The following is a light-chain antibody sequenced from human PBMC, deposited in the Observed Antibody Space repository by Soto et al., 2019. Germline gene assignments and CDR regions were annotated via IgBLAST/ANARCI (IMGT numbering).Light chain of an antibody. CDR3: QQSFRTPYT. Sequence: DIQMTQSPSSLSASIGDRVTITCRASQTINKNLNWYQQKPGQAPNLLIYSASDFQSGVPSRFSGRGSGTEFTLTISGLQPEDFATYYCQQSFRTPYTFGQGTDLEI. CDR1: QTINKN. V-gene: IGKV1-39*01. J-gene: IGKJ2*01. CDR2: SAS.